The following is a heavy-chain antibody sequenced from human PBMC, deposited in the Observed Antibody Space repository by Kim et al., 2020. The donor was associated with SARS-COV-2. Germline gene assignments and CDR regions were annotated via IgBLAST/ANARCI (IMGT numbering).Heavy chain of an antibody. CDR3: ARYHLGANYFDY. J-gene: IGHJ4*02. D-gene: IGHD2-2*01. CDR1: GGSISSYY. CDR2: IYYSGST. Sequence: SETLSLTCTVSGGSISSYYWSWIRQPPGKGLEWIGYIYYSGSTNYNPSLKSRVTISVDTSKNQFSLKLSSVTAADTAVYYCARYHLGANYFDYWGQGTLVTVSS. V-gene: IGHV4-59*01.